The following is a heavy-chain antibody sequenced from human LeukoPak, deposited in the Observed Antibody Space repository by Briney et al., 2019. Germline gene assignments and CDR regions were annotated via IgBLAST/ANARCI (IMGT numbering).Heavy chain of an antibody. Sequence: GGSLRLSCAASGFTFSDYYMSWIRQAPGKGLEWVSYISSSGSTIYYADSVKGRFTISRDNAKNSLYLQMNSLRAEDTAVYYCASVFPEGDTAMAPDYWGQGTLVTVSS. V-gene: IGHV3-11*01. CDR3: ASVFPEGDTAMAPDY. J-gene: IGHJ4*02. CDR1: GFTFSDYY. CDR2: ISSSGSTI. D-gene: IGHD5-18*01.